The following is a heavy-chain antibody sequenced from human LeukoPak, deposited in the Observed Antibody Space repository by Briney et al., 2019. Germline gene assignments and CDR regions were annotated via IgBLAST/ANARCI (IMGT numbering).Heavy chain of an antibody. D-gene: IGHD4-11*01. V-gene: IGHV4-34*01. CDR1: GGSFSGYY. J-gene: IGHJ4*02. CDR3: ARRLLRSMTNLDY. CDR2: INHSGST. Sequence: SETLSLTCAAYGGSFSGYYWSWIRQPPGKGLEWIGEINHSGSTNYNPSLKSRVTISVDTSKNQFSLKLSSVTAADTAVYYCARRLLRSMTNLDYWGQGTLVTVSS.